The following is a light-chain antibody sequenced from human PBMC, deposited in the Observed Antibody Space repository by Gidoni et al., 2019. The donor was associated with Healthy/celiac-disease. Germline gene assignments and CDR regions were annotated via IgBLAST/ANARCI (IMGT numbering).Light chain of an antibody. V-gene: IGKV1-5*03. CDR3: QQYNSYPWT. Sequence: DIQMTQSPSTLSASVGDRVTITCRASQSISSWLAWYQQKPGEAPKLLIYKASSLESGVPSRFSGSGCGTEFTLPISSLQPDDFATSYCQQYNSYPWTFGQGTKVEIK. CDR1: QSISSW. CDR2: KAS. J-gene: IGKJ1*01.